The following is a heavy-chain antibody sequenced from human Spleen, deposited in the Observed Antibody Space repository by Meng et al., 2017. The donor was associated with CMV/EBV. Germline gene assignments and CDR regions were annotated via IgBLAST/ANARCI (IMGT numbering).Heavy chain of an antibody. CDR2: IYWNDAP. Sequence: TFSGFSLSTSNVCVGLIRQPPGQSLELLALIYWNDAPSYRPSLKSRLTISKDTSKNQVVLTMTNMDPADTATYYCAHRPSSSYFDYWGLGTLVTVSS. D-gene: IGHD2-2*01. J-gene: IGHJ4*02. CDR3: AHRPSSSYFDY. CDR1: GFSLSTSNVC. V-gene: IGHV2-5*01.